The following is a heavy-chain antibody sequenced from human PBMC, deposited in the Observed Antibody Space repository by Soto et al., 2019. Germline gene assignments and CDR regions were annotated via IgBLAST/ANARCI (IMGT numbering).Heavy chain of an antibody. D-gene: IGHD6-19*01. CDR3: ARDASGPFDY. Sequence: GGSLRLSCSAAGFTVSDSMSWVRQAPGKGLECVSFIHSDGSTHYTDSVRGRFTISRDNSKNTLYLQMDRLRVDETAVYFCARDASGPFDYWGQGTLVTVSS. CDR1: GFTVSDS. J-gene: IGHJ4*02. V-gene: IGHV3-53*01. CDR2: IHSDGST.